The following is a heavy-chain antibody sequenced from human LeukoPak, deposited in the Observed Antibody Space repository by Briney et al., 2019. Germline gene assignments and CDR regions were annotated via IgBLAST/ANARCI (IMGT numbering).Heavy chain of an antibody. V-gene: IGHV1-18*01. CDR2: ISTSTGDT. CDR1: GYSFILYG. CDR3: ARDDNYGIFVNVDY. D-gene: IGHD4-11*01. J-gene: IGHJ4*02. Sequence: ASLKVSCKPSGYSFILYGISWVRQAPGQGPEWMGWISTSTGDTKYTQKFQGRVTLTTDTSTSTAYMELSSLRSDDTAVYYCARDDNYGIFVNVDYWGQGTLVTVSS.